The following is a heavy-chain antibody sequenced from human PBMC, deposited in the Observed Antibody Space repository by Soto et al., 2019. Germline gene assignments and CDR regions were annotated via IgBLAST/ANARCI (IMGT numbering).Heavy chain of an antibody. CDR2: IYYSGST. D-gene: IGHD5-12*01. J-gene: IGHJ4*02. Sequence: SETLSLTCTVSGGSISSSSYYWGWIRQPPGKGLEWIGSIYYSGSTYYNPSLKSRVTISVDTSKNQFSLKLSSVTAADTAVYYCARHIGYSGYDFSFDYWGQGTLVTVSS. CDR3: ARHIGYSGYDFSFDY. V-gene: IGHV4-39*01. CDR1: GGSISSSSYY.